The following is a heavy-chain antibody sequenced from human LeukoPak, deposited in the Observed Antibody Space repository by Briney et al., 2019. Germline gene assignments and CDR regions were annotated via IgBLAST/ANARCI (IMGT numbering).Heavy chain of an antibody. CDR2: ISSSSSYI. V-gene: IGHV3-21*01. Sequence: PGGSLRLSCSASGFTFSSYSMNWVRQAPGKGLEWVSSISSSSSYIYYADSVKGRFTISRDNAKNSLYLQMDSLRAEDTAVYYCARDTGIAAAGTPPHWGQGTLVTVSS. D-gene: IGHD6-13*01. J-gene: IGHJ4*02. CDR3: ARDTGIAAAGTPPH. CDR1: GFTFSSYS.